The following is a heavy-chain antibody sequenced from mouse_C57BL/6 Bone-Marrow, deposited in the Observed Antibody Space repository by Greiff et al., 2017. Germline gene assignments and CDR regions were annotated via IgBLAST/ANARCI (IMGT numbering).Heavy chain of an antibody. V-gene: IGHV2-2*01. J-gene: IGHJ1*03. D-gene: IGHD1-1*01. CDR2: IRSGGST. Sequence: VQLQQSGPGLVQPSQSLSITCTASGFSLTSYGVHWVRQSPGKGLEWLGVIRSGGSTAYTAPLISRLGISKDNANGQIFFKMNSLQAGDAAMYYCAGRGYYGKGWYFDVGGTGTTVTVSS. CDR3: AGRGYYGKGWYFDV. CDR1: GFSLTSYG.